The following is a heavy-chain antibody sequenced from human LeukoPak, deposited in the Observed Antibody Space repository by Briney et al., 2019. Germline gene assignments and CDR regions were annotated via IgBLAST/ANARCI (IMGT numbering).Heavy chain of an antibody. D-gene: IGHD6-13*01. V-gene: IGHV3-23*01. CDR1: GFTFSTYS. Sequence: GGSLRLSCAASGFTFSTYSMNWVRQAPGKGLEWVSSLSGSGTGTFYADSVKGRFTISRDNSRNTLYLQMNSLRADDTAIYYCAKERGGVAAAAAIDYWGQGTLVTVSS. J-gene: IGHJ4*02. CDR2: LSGSGTGT. CDR3: AKERGGVAAAAAIDY.